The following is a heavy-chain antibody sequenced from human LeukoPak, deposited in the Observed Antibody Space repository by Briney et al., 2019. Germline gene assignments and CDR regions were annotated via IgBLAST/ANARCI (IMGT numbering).Heavy chain of an antibody. CDR1: GFTFTRYS. Sequence: GSLRLSCAASGFTFTRYSMTWVRQPPGKGLEWIGSIYYSGSTYYNPSLKSRVTISVDTSKNQFSLKLSSVTAADTAVYYCGRVNKFYSGSPGYYSY. V-gene: IGHV4-39*07. J-gene: IGHJ6*03. CDR2: IYYSGST. D-gene: IGHD6-6*01. CDR3: GRVNKFYSGSPGYYSY.